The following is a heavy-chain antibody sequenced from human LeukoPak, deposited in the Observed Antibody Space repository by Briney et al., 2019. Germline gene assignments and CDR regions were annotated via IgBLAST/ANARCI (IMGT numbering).Heavy chain of an antibody. V-gene: IGHV4-61*01. CDR2: MYYSGST. J-gene: IGHJ4*02. Sequence: PSETLSLTCTVSGGSTSSSSYYWGWIRQPPGKGLEWIGYMYYSGSTNYNPSTNYNPSLKSRVTISVDTSKNQFSLKLSSVTAADTAVYYCARDVGATPGYFDYWGQGTLVTVSS. D-gene: IGHD1-26*01. CDR3: ARDVGATPGYFDY. CDR1: GGSTSSSSYY.